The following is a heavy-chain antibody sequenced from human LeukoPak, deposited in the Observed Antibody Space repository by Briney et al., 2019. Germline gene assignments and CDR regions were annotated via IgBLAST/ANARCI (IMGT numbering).Heavy chain of an antibody. D-gene: IGHD2-21*02. CDR1: GYSFSIYW. CDR2: IFPGDSDT. J-gene: IGHJ3*01. Sequence: GEPLKISCKASGYSFSIYWIGWVRQMPGKGLEWMGIIFPGDSDTRYSPSFQGQVTFSVDKSITTAYLQWSSLKASDTAMYYCARWVTADRGKKDAFDVWGQGTMVTVSS. CDR3: ARWVTADRGKKDAFDV. V-gene: IGHV5-51*01.